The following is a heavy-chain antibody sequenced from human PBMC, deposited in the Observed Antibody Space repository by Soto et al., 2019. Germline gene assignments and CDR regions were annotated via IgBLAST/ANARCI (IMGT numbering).Heavy chain of an antibody. CDR3: ARDKGDGSGSYYGY. CDR2: ISAYNGNT. J-gene: IGHJ4*02. Sequence: QVQLVQSGAEVKKPGASVKVSCKTSGYTFTSYGISRVRQAPVHGLECMGWISAYNGNTNYAQKLQGRVTMTTDTPTSTAYMELRSLRSDDTAVYYCARDKGDGSGSYYGYWGQGTLVTVSS. D-gene: IGHD3-10*01. V-gene: IGHV1-18*01. CDR1: GYTFTSYG.